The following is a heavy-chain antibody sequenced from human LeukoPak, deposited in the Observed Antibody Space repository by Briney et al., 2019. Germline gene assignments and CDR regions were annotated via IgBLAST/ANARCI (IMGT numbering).Heavy chain of an antibody. CDR2: ISGSGGST. J-gene: IGHJ4*02. CDR1: GFTFSSYA. CDR3: AKGAQGLRYFDWSDLDY. Sequence: GGSLRLSCAASGFTFSSYAMSWVRQAPGKGLEWGSAISGSGGSTYYADFVKGRFTISRDNSKNSLYLQMNSLRAEDTAVYYCAKGAQGLRYFDWSDLDYWGQGTLVTVSS. D-gene: IGHD3-9*01. V-gene: IGHV3-23*01.